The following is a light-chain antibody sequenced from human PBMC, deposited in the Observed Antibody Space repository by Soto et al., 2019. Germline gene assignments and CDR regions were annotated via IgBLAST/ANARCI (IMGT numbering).Light chain of an antibody. Sequence: QSALTQPASVSGSPGQSITISCTGTSSDVGGYNYVSWYQQHPGKAPKLMIYEVSNRPSGVSNRFSGSKSGNTASLTISGLQAEDEADYYCRSYTSSSTLYVFGTGTK. J-gene: IGLJ1*01. CDR3: RSYTSSSTLYV. CDR1: SSDVGGYNY. V-gene: IGLV2-14*01. CDR2: EVS.